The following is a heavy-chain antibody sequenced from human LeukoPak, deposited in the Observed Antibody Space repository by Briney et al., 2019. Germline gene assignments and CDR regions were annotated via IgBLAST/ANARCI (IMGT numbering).Heavy chain of an antibody. J-gene: IGHJ4*02. CDR2: IRSDGSNK. CDR1: GFTFSSYG. Sequence: GGSLRLSCAASGFTFSSYGMHWVRQAPGKGLEWVAFIRSDGSNKYYADSVEGRFTISRENSKNTLYLQKNSLTAEDTVVFYFAKMGYSYGQVAYYFDYWGQGTLVT. CDR3: AKMGYSYGQVAYYFDY. V-gene: IGHV3-30*02. D-gene: IGHD5-18*01.